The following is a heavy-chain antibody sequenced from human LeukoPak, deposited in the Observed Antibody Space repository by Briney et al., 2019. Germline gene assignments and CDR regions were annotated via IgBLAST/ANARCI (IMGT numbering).Heavy chain of an antibody. CDR3: ARGGIAAAGDWFDP. Sequence: PSQTLSLTCTVSGGSISSGGYYWSWLRQHPGTGLEWIGYIYYSGSTYYNPSLKSRVTISVDTSKNQFSLKLSSVTAADTAVYYCARGGIAAAGDWFDPWGQGTLVTVSS. V-gene: IGHV4-31*03. CDR2: IYYSGST. J-gene: IGHJ5*02. D-gene: IGHD6-13*01. CDR1: GGSISSGGYY.